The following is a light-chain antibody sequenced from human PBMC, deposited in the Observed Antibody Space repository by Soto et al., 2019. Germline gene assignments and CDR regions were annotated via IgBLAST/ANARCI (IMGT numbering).Light chain of an antibody. Sequence: EIVMTQSPATLSVSPGERATLSCRASQSVSSNLAWYQQKPGKAPRLLIYGASTRATGIPARFSGSGSGTEFTITISSLQSEDFAVYYCQPYNNWPPWTFGQGTKVEIK. J-gene: IGKJ1*01. CDR1: QSVSSN. V-gene: IGKV3-15*01. CDR3: QPYNNWPPWT. CDR2: GAS.